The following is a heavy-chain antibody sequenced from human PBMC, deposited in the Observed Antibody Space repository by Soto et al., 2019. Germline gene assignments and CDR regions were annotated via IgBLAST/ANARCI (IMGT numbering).Heavy chain of an antibody. V-gene: IGHV3-23*01. CDR3: AKELVGYYYDSSGYGLDY. Sequence: PGGSLRLSCAASGFTFSSYAMSWVRQAPGKGLEWVSAISGSGGSTYYADSVKGRFTISRDNSKNTLYLQMNSLRAEDTAVYYCAKELVGYYYDSSGYGLDYWGQGTLVTVSS. CDR2: ISGSGGST. D-gene: IGHD3-22*01. CDR1: GFTFSSYA. J-gene: IGHJ4*02.